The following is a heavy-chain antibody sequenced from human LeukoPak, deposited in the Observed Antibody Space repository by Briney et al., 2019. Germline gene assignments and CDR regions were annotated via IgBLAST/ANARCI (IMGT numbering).Heavy chain of an antibody. Sequence: SSQTLSLTRTVSGDSISSGVSYWSWIRQHPGRGLEWIGNIYYSGSTHYNPSLKSRLTISVDTSKNQFFLKLSSVTAADTAVYYCARAPHYDISAFDYWGQGTLVTVSS. CDR3: ARAPHYDISAFDY. J-gene: IGHJ4*02. V-gene: IGHV4-31*03. CDR2: IYYSGST. CDR1: GDSISSGVSY. D-gene: IGHD3-9*01.